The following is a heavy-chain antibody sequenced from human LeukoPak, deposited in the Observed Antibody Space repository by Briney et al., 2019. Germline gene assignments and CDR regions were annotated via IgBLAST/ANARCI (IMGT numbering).Heavy chain of an antibody. J-gene: IGHJ4*02. Sequence: GGSLRLSCSASGFTFSSYVMHWVRQAPGKGLEHVSGISSNGGSTLYADSVKGRFTISRDNAKSSVYLQMNSLRAEDTAVYYCARALASGSSAFDYWGQGTLVTVSS. CDR3: ARALASGSSAFDY. CDR1: GFTFSSYV. D-gene: IGHD1-26*01. V-gene: IGHV3-64*04. CDR2: ISSNGGST.